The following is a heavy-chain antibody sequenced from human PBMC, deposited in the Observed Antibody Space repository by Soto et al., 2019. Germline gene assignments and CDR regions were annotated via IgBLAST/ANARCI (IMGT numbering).Heavy chain of an antibody. CDR3: ARDDCTIANCYAYNWFDT. J-gene: IGHJ5*02. CDR2: ISTYNGNT. CDR1: GYTFSRYG. D-gene: IGHD2-2*01. V-gene: IGHV1-18*04. Sequence: ASVKVSCKASGYTFSRYGISWVRQAPGQGLEWMGWISTYNGNTNYAQRFQGRVTLTRDTSTDTVSLELSGLRSDDTAVYYCARDDCTIANCYAYNWFDTWGQGTLVTVSS.